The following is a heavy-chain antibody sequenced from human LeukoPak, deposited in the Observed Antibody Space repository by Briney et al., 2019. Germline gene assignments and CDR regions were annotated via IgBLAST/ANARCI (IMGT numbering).Heavy chain of an antibody. CDR3: ARLSDY. CDR1: GCAISNDNFY. Sequence: SETLSLTCTVSGCAISNDNFYWVWIRQPPGKGLEWIGNINYSGITYYNPSLKSRVTISLDTSKTQFSLKVSSVTAADTAVYYCARLSDYWSQGTLVTVSS. CDR2: INYSGIT. V-gene: IGHV4-39*01. J-gene: IGHJ4*02.